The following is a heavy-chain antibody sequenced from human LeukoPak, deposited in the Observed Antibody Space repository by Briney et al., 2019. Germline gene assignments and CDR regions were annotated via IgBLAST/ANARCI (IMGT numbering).Heavy chain of an antibody. CDR3: ARMRRGWLQIDS. J-gene: IGHJ4*02. CDR2: MYYTGNT. Sequence: SETLSLTCIVSGGSISDDYWSWVRQPPGQGLEWIGYMYYTGNTNSNPSLKSRVTISLDTSKNQFSLKLRSVTAADTAVDYCARMRRGWLQIDSGGQGTLVTVSS. V-gene: IGHV4-59*01. D-gene: IGHD3-22*01. CDR1: GGSISDDY.